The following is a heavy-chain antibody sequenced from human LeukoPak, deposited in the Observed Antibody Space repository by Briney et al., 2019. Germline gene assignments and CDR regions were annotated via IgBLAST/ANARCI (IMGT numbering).Heavy chain of an antibody. V-gene: IGHV3-33*01. J-gene: IGHJ4*02. Sequence: PGGSLRLSCAASGFTFSSFGMHWVRQAPGKGLEWVARIWYDGSNKYYAGSVKGRFTISRDNSKNTLYLQMNSLRVEDTAVYYCARDLEYWGQGTLVTVSS. CDR2: IWYDGSNK. CDR3: ARDLEY. CDR1: GFTFSSFG.